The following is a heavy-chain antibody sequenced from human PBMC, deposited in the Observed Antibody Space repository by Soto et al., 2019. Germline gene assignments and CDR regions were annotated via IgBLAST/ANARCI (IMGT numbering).Heavy chain of an antibody. CDR3: AKSPQKIYSSGWPYYFDY. CDR1: GFTFSSYA. Sequence: PGGSLRLSCAASGFTFSSYAMSWFRQAPGKGLEWVSAISGSGGSTYYADSVKGRFTISRDNSKNTLYLQMNSLRAEDTAVYYCAKSPQKIYSSGWPYYFDYWGQGTLVTVSS. V-gene: IGHV3-23*01. D-gene: IGHD6-19*01. CDR2: ISGSGGST. J-gene: IGHJ4*02.